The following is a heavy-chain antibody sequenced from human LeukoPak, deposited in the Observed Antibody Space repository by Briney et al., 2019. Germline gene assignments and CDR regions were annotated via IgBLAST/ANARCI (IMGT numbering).Heavy chain of an antibody. CDR1: GFTFSEFG. J-gene: IGHJ6*02. V-gene: IGHV3-33*01. Sequence: GGSLRLSCAASGFTFSEFGMQWVRQAPGKGLEWVAVIWYDGSHQYYVDSVKGRFTISRDNSKNPLYLQMNSLRAEDTGVYYCAMPTSPFYYYGMDVWGQGTTVTVSS. CDR3: AMPTSPFYYYGMDV. D-gene: IGHD6-6*01. CDR2: IWYDGSHQ.